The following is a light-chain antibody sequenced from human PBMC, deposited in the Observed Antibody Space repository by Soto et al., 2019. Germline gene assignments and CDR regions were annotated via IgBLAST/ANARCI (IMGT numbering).Light chain of an antibody. CDR3: QQYVSSPWT. CDR2: DAS. V-gene: IGKV3-20*01. CDR1: QSGSSSS. J-gene: IGKJ1*01. Sequence: VLTQSPGTLSLSPGENATLSCRAGQSGSSSSLAWYQQKPGQAPRLIIYDASSRATGIPDRFSGSGSGTDCTLIISRLEPEDFAMYYCQQYVSSPWTFGQGTKVDI.